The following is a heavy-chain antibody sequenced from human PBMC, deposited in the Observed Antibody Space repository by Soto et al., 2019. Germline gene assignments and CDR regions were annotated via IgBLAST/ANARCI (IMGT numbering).Heavy chain of an antibody. J-gene: IGHJ6*02. CDR1: GYTFTSYY. Sequence: VASVKVSCKASGYTFTSYYMHWVRQAPGQGLEWMGIINPSGGSTSYAQKFQGRVTMTRDTSTSTVYMELSSLRSEDTAVYYCARDYRQQQMEGRYYSYGMDVWGQGPTVTVAS. V-gene: IGHV1-46*01. CDR2: INPSGGST. D-gene: IGHD6-13*01. CDR3: ARDYRQQQMEGRYYSYGMDV.